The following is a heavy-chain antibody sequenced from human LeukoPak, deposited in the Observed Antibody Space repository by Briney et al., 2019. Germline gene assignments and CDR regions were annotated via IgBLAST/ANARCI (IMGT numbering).Heavy chain of an antibody. D-gene: IGHD2-2*01. CDR1: GGSISNYY. V-gene: IGHV4-4*07. J-gene: IGHJ4*02. CDR3: ASRGYCSSTSCYFLDY. CDR2: IYSSGST. Sequence: SETLSLTCTVSGGSISNYYWTWLRQPAGQGLEGIGRIYSSGSTNYNPSLKSRVTMSVDRTKNQLSLRLSSVTAADTAVYYCASRGYCSSTSCYFLDYWGQGTLVTVSS.